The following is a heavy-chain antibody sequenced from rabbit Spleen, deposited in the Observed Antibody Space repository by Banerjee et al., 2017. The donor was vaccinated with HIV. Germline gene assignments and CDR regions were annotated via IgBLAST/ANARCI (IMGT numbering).Heavy chain of an antibody. D-gene: IGHD2-1*01. Sequence: QSLEESGGDLVKPGASLTLTCTASGFSFSSNWICWVRQAPGKGLEWIACIDTSDGDTDYANWPKGRFTISKASSTTVTLQMTSLTTADTATYFCARSLYDEFNLWGQGTLVTVS. CDR2: IDTSDGDT. CDR1: GFSFSSNW. CDR3: ARSLYDEFNL. V-gene: IGHV1S40*01. J-gene: IGHJ4*01.